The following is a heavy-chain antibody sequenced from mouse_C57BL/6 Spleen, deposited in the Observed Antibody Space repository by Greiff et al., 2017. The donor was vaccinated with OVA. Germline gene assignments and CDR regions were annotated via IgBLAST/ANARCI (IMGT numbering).Heavy chain of an antibody. CDR1: GYTFTRYW. J-gene: IGHJ2*01. CDR3: ARDRGY. CDR2: IYPGSGST. Sequence: VQLQESGAELVKPGASVKMSCKASGYTFTRYWITWVKQRPGQGLEWIGDIYPGSGSTNYNEKFKSKATLTVDTSSSTAYMQLSSLTSEDSAVYYCARDRGYWGQGTTRTVSS. V-gene: IGHV1-55*01.